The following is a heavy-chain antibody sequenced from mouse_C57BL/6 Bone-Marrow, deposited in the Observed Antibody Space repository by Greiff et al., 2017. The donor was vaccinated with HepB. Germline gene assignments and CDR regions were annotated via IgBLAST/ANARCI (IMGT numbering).Heavy chain of an antibody. D-gene: IGHD2-10*02. J-gene: IGHJ1*03. CDR2: ILPSIGRT. CDR1: DSEVFPIAY. V-gene: IGHV15-2*01. CDR3: ARCIPSYGYFDV. Sequence: VQLQQSGSELRSPGSSVKLSCKDFDSEVFPIAYMSWVRQKPGHGFEWIGGILPSIGRTIYGEKFEDKATLDADTLSNTSYLELNILTSEDSAIYDCARCIPSYGYFDVWGTGTTVTVSS.